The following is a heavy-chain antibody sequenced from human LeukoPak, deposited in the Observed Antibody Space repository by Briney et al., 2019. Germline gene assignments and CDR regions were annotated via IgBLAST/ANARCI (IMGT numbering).Heavy chain of an antibody. CDR3: ARYYGGNSACDY. J-gene: IGHJ4*02. CDR2: ISGSGRST. CDR1: GFTFSSYG. D-gene: IGHD4-23*01. V-gene: IGHV3-23*01. Sequence: GGTLRLSCAASGFTFSSYGMSWVRQAPGKGLEWVSAISGSGRSTYYADSVKGRFTISRDNAKNSLYLQMNSLRAEDTAVYYCARYYGGNSACDYWGQGTLVTVSS.